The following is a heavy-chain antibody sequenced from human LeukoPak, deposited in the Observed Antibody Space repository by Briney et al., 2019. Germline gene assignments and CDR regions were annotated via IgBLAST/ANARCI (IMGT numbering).Heavy chain of an antibody. CDR2: IRSSGTTI. V-gene: IGHV3-11*04. J-gene: IGHJ4*02. CDR3: ARDRGAVTDVFDY. Sequence: GGSLRLSCVASGFTFSDYYMSWIRQAPGKGLEWVSYIRSSGTTIHCADSVKGRFTISRDNAKNSLYLQMNRLRAEDTAVYYCARDRGAVTDVFDYWGQGTLVTVSS. CDR1: GFTFSDYY. D-gene: IGHD6-19*01.